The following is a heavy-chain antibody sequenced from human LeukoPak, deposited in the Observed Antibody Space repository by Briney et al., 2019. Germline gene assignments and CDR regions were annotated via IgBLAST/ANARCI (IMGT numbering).Heavy chain of an antibody. Sequence: SETLSLTCTVSGGSISSYCWSWIRQPPGKRREWFGYIYYSGSTDYNPSLKSRVTISVDTSKNQFSLNLSSVTAADTAVYYCASGRGYSGYGNIGAFDIWGQGTMVTVSS. CDR2: IYYSGST. CDR3: ASGRGYSGYGNIGAFDI. V-gene: IGHV4-59*12. CDR1: GGSISSYC. D-gene: IGHD5-12*01. J-gene: IGHJ3*02.